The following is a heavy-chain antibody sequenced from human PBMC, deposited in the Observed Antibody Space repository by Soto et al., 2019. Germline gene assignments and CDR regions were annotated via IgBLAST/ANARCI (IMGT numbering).Heavy chain of an antibody. J-gene: IGHJ6*02. V-gene: IGHV4-39*01. CDR1: GGSISSSSYY. Sequence: SETLSLTCTVSGGSISSSSYYWGWIRQPPGKGLEWIGSIYYSGSTYYNPSLKSRVTIYVDASKNQFSLKLSSVTAADTAVYYCARVGEATILHYYYYGMDVWGQGTTVTVSS. CDR3: ARVGEATILHYYYYGMDV. CDR2: IYYSGST. D-gene: IGHD5-12*01.